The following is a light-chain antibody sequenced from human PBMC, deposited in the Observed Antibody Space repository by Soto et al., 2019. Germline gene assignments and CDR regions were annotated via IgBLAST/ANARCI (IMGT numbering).Light chain of an antibody. CDR1: SSNIGSNT. CDR2: SNN. V-gene: IGLV1-44*01. CDR3: AAWDDSLNGDV. J-gene: IGLJ1*01. Sequence: QSVLTQPPSASRTPVQRVTISCSGSSSNIGSNTVNWYQQLPGTAPKLLIYSNNQRPSGVPDRFSGSTSGTSASLAIGGLQSEDEADYSCAAWDDSLNGDVVRSATKVTVL.